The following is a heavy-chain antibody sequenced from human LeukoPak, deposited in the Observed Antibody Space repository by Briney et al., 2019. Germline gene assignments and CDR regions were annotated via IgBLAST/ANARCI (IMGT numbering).Heavy chain of an antibody. Sequence: GGSLRLSCAASGFTFSSYGMHWVRQAPGKGVEWVAVISYDGSNKYYADSVKGRFTISRDNSKNTLYLQMNSLRAEDTAVYYCAKEAGYYSDYWGQGTLVTVSS. CDR3: AKEAGYYSDY. D-gene: IGHD6-25*01. J-gene: IGHJ4*02. V-gene: IGHV3-30*18. CDR1: GFTFSSYG. CDR2: ISYDGSNK.